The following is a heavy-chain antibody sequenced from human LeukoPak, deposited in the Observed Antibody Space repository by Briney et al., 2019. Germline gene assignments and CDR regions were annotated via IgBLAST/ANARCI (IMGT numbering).Heavy chain of an antibody. J-gene: IGHJ4*02. CDR2: IKPDGSEK. V-gene: IGHV3-7*04. Sequence: GGSLRLSCAASGFIFSTYAMSWVRQAPGKGLEWVANIKPDGSEKHYVDSVKGRFTISRDNAKNSLYLQMNGLRADDTALYYCARHNPLWGYWGQGTLVTVSS. CDR3: ARHNPLWGY. D-gene: IGHD1-14*01. CDR1: GFIFSTYA.